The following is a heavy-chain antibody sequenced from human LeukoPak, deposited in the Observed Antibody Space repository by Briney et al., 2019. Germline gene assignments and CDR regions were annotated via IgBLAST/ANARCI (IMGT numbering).Heavy chain of an antibody. CDR1: GYTLTELS. D-gene: IGHD6-13*01. CDR2: FDPEDGET. CDR3: ATLRSYWYSSSWYVAFDI. V-gene: IGHV1-24*01. J-gene: IGHJ3*02. Sequence: GASVNVSCKVSGYTLTELSMHWVRQAPGKGLEWMGGFDPEDGETIYAQKFQGRVTMTEDTSTDTAYMELSSLRSEDTAVYYCATLRSYWYSSSWYVAFDIWGQGTMVTVSS.